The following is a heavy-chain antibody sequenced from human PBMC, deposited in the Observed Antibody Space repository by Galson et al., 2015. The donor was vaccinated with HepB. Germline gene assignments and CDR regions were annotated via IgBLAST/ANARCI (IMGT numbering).Heavy chain of an antibody. CDR3: ARDRYGSYGMDV. CDR1: GFTFSSYS. CDR2: ISSSSYI. D-gene: IGHD4-17*01. V-gene: IGHV3-21*01. J-gene: IGHJ6*02. Sequence: SLRLSCAASGFTFSSYSMNWVRQAPGKGLEWVSSISSSSYIYYADSVKGRFTISRDNAKNSLYLQMNSLRAEDTAVYYCARDRYGSYGMDVWGQGTTVTVSS.